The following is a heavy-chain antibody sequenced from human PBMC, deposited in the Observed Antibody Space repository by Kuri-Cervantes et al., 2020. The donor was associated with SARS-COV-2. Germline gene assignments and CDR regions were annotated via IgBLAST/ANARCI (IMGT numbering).Heavy chain of an antibody. Sequence: SLKIPCAASGFPFSSYELNWVRQAPGKGLEWVSYISSSGSTIYYADSVKGRFTISRDNAKNSLYLQMNSLRAEDTAVYYCARGWDYYGSGPTYDAFDIWGQGTMVTVSS. D-gene: IGHD3-10*01. CDR3: ARGWDYYGSGPTYDAFDI. V-gene: IGHV3-48*03. J-gene: IGHJ3*02. CDR2: ISSSGSTI. CDR1: GFPFSSYE.